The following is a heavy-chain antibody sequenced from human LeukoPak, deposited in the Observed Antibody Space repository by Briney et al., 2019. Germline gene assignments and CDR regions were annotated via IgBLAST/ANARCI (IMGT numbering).Heavy chain of an antibody. D-gene: IGHD6-19*01. V-gene: IGHV3-66*04. Sequence: GGSLRLSCAASGFTLSTNSMSWVRQAPGEGLEWVSVIYTGGTTYYANSVKGRFTISRDNSMHTLYLQMNSLRVEDTAVYYCARHANSAYGSGWYDHRRYFDLWGRGTLVTVSS. CDR1: GFTLSTNS. CDR3: ARHANSAYGSGWYDHRRYFDL. CDR2: IYTGGTT. J-gene: IGHJ2*01.